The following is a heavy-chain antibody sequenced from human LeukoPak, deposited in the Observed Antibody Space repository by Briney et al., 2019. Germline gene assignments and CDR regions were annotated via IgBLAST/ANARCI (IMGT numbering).Heavy chain of an antibody. D-gene: IGHD1-1*01. CDR2: ISAYNGNT. CDR1: GYTFTSYG. V-gene: IGHV1-18*01. J-gene: IGHJ6*02. CDR3: ASGSTGTDYYYYGMDV. Sequence: ASVKVSCKASGYTFTSYGISWVRQAPGQGLEWMGWISAYNGNTNYAQKLQGRVTMTTGTSTSTAYMELRSLRSDDTAVYYCASGSTGTDYYYYGMDVWGQGTTVTVSS.